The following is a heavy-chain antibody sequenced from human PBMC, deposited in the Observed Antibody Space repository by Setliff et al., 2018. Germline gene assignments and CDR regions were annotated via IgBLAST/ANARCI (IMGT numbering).Heavy chain of an antibody. CDR3: VRDRTAYSYGLDV. J-gene: IGHJ6*02. V-gene: IGHV4-38-2*02. CDR2: IYHNGNT. Sequence: SETLSLTCDVSGISITGGHYWGWIRQPPGKELEWIGYIYHNGNTNFNPSLKTRVTMSVDTSKNQFALNLRSVTAADAAVYYCVRDRTAYSYGLDVWGQGTTVTVSS. D-gene: IGHD5-18*01. CDR1: GISITGGHY.